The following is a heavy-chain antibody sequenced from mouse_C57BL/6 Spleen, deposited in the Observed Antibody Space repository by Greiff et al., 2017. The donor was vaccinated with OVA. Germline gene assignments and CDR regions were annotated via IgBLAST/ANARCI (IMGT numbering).Heavy chain of an antibody. V-gene: IGHV1-50*01. J-gene: IGHJ2*01. CDR3: ARWGIGQYYFDY. CDR1: GYTFTSYW. Sequence: QVQLQQPGAELVKPGASVKLSCKASGYTFTSYWMQWVKQRPGQGLEWIGEIDPSDSYTNYNQKFKGKATLTVDTSSSTAYMQLSSLTSEDSAVYYCARWGIGQYYFDYWGQGTTLTVSS. CDR2: IDPSDSYT.